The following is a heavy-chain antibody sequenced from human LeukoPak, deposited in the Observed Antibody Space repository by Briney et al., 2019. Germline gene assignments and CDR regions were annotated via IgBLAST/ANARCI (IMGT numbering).Heavy chain of an antibody. V-gene: IGHV4-39*01. D-gene: IGHD1-1*01. CDR1: GGSIRSSYYY. CDR3: ARQVKLERRPPAAPYNWFDP. J-gene: IGHJ5*02. CDR2: IYDSGST. Sequence: SETLSLTCTVSGGSIRSSYYYWGWIRQPPGKGLEWIGSIYDSGSTYYNPSLKSRVTISVDTSKNQFSLKLNSVTAADTAVYYCARQVKLERRPPAAPYNWFDPWGQGTLVTVSS.